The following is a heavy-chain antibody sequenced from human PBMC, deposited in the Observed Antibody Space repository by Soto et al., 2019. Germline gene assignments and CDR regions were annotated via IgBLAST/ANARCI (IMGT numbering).Heavy chain of an antibody. V-gene: IGHV3-74*01. CDR2: INLDGSTT. CDR3: TMDLTGRQDY. J-gene: IGHJ4*01. Sequence: GGSLRLSCAASGFTFSNYWMHWVRQAPGKGLVWVSRINLDGSTTTYADSVRGRFTISRDNAKNTLYLQMNSLRDEDTAVYYCTMDLTGRQDYWGQGALVTVSS. CDR1: GFTFSNYW. D-gene: IGHD1-20*01.